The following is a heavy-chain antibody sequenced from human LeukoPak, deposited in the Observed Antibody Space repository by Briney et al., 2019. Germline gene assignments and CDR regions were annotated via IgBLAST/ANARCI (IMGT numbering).Heavy chain of an antibody. CDR1: GYTFTSYD. CDR2: MNPNSGNT. V-gene: IGHV1-8*01. CDR3: TRRGPEMGDY. Sequence: ASVKVSCKASGYTFTSYDINWVRQATGQGLEWMGWMNPNSGNTGYAQKFQGRVTLTTDTSTTTGYMELRSLRSDDTAVYYCTRRGPEMGDYWGQGTLVTVSS. J-gene: IGHJ4*02. D-gene: IGHD1-14*01.